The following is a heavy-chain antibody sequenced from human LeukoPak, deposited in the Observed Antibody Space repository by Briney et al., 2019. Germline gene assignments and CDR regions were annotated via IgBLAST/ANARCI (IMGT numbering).Heavy chain of an antibody. D-gene: IGHD6-19*01. CDR3: ARAYTVAGTVVY. Sequence: GGSLRLSCAASGFTFSNYWMTWVRQAPGKGLEWVANIKQDGSEKYYVDSVKGRFTISRDNAKNSLYLQMNSLRAEDTAVYYCARAYTVAGTVVYWGQGTLVTVSS. V-gene: IGHV3-7*01. CDR1: GFTFSNYW. J-gene: IGHJ4*02. CDR2: IKQDGSEK.